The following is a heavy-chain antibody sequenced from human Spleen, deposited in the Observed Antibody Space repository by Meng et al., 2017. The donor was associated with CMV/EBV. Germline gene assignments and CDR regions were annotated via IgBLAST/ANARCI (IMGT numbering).Heavy chain of an antibody. J-gene: IGHJ6*02. D-gene: IGHD3-10*01. Sequence: GGSLRLSCAAAGFTFSSYGMYWVRQAPGKGLEWVAVIWYDGSEKYYAGSVKGRFTISKDNSKNTMYLQMSSLRAEDTAVYYCASFMVRGVIGYGMDVWGQGTTVTVSS. V-gene: IGHV3-33*07. CDR1: GFTFSSYG. CDR2: IWYDGSEK. CDR3: ASFMVRGVIGYGMDV.